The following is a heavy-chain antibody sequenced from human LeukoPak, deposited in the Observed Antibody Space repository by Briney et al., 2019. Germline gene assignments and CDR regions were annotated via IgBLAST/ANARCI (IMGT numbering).Heavy chain of an antibody. CDR3: AKDSSGYDY. Sequence: GGSLRLSCAASGFTFSSYGMHWVRQAPGKGLEWVAVISYDGSNKYYADSVKGRFTISRDNSKNTLYLQMNSLRAEDTAVYYCAKDSSGYDYWGQGTLVTVSS. V-gene: IGHV3-30*18. CDR2: ISYDGSNK. D-gene: IGHD3-22*01. CDR1: GFTFSSYG. J-gene: IGHJ4*02.